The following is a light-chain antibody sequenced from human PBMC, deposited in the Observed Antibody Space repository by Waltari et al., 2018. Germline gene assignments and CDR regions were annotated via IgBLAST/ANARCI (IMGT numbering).Light chain of an antibody. CDR2: EVS. CDR3: SSYGGSNNWV. Sequence: QSALTQPPSASGSPGPSVTISCTGTSGDVGGYNSVSWYQQRPGKVPKLMISEVSKRPSGVPDRFSGSKSGNTASLTVSGLQAEDEAQYYCSSYGGSNNWVFGGGTKLTVL. J-gene: IGLJ3*02. CDR1: SGDVGGYNS. V-gene: IGLV2-8*01.